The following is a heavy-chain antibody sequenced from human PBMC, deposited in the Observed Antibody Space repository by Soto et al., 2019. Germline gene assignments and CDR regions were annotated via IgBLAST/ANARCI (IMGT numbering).Heavy chain of an antibody. J-gene: IGHJ5*02. Sequence: EVQLVESGGGLVQPGGSLRLSCAASGFTFSSYWMHWVRQAPGKGLVWISRINSDGSSTSYADSVKGRFTISRDNAKNTLYLQMNRLRAEDTAVYYCARVAAAGTGSNNWFDPWGQGTLVTVSS. V-gene: IGHV3-74*01. D-gene: IGHD6-13*01. CDR2: INSDGSST. CDR1: GFTFSSYW. CDR3: ARVAAAGTGSNNWFDP.